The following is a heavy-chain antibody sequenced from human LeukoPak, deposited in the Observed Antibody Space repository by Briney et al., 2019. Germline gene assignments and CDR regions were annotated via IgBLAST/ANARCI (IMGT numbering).Heavy chain of an antibody. Sequence: PGGSLRLSCAASGYTFSSHGMYWVRQAPGKGLEWMSLIWYDGSQKYYADSVKGRFTISRDNSKNTLYLQMDSLRVEDTAVYFRARLYSSGWADYWGQGTLVTVSS. V-gene: IGHV3-33*07. CDR3: ARLYSSGWADY. D-gene: IGHD6-19*01. J-gene: IGHJ4*02. CDR1: GYTFSSHG. CDR2: IWYDGSQK.